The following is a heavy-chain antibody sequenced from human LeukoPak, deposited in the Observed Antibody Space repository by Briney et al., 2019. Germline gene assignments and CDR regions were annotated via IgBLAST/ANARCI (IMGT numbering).Heavy chain of an antibody. CDR3: ARGTAAEAGIDY. Sequence: GGSLRLSCAASGFTFSRYWMHWVRQAPGKGLVWVSHIDSDGSSTTYGDPAKGRFTISRDNAKNTLYLQMSSLRVDDTAVYYCARGTAAEAGIDYWGQGTLVTVSS. V-gene: IGHV3-74*01. J-gene: IGHJ4*02. CDR2: IDSDGSST. CDR1: GFTFSRYW. D-gene: IGHD6-13*01.